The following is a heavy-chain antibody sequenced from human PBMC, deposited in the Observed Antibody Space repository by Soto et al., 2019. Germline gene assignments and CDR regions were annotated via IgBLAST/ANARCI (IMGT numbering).Heavy chain of an antibody. V-gene: IGHV3-30-3*01. Sequence: QVQLVESGGGVVQPGRSLRLSCAASGFTFSSYAMHWVRQAPGKGLEWVAVISYDGSNKYYADSVKGRFTISRDNSKNTLYLQMNSLRAEDTAVYYCARAVASNDFWSGMAYWGQGTLVTVSS. CDR3: ARAVASNDFWSGMAY. CDR2: ISYDGSNK. CDR1: GFTFSSYA. D-gene: IGHD3-3*01. J-gene: IGHJ4*02.